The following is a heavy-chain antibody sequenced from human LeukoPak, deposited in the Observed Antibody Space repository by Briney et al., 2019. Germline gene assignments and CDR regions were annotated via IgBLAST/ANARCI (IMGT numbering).Heavy chain of an antibody. CDR1: GFTFSSYA. CDR3: ARDSPAY. J-gene: IGHJ4*02. CDR2: ISYDGSNK. V-gene: IGHV3-30*04. Sequence: GGSLRLSCAASGFTFSSYAMHWVRQAPGKGLEWVAVISYDGSNKYYADSVKGRFTISRDNSKNTLYLQMNGLRAEDTAVYYCARDSPAYWGQGTLVTVSS.